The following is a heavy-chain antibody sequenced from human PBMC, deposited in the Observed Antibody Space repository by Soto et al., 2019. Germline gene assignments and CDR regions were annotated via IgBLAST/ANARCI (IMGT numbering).Heavy chain of an antibody. Sequence: PSETLSLTCSVSGGSISGSFWSWIRQPPGKELEWIGYISYSGSTTYNPSLKSRITLSVDTSKNQFSLRVASVTAADTAVYYCARGHRAMEYYYYYGMDVWGQGTTVTVSS. D-gene: IGHD5-18*01. V-gene: IGHV4-59*01. J-gene: IGHJ6*02. CDR1: GGSISGSF. CDR3: ARGHRAMEYYYYYGMDV. CDR2: ISYSGST.